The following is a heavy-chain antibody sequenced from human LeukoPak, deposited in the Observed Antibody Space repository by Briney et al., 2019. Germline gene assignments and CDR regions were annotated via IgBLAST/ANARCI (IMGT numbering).Heavy chain of an antibody. CDR1: GFTFSNYG. Sequence: GGSLRLSCAASGFTFSNYGMHWVRQAPGKGLEWVALISFDGSQKYYAYSVKGRFTISRDNSKSTVYLQMNSLRVEDAAVYYCSKDLTSDFGGDLDPWGQGTLVTVSS. CDR3: SKDLTSDFGGDLDP. V-gene: IGHV3-30*02. J-gene: IGHJ5*02. D-gene: IGHD3-10*01. CDR2: ISFDGSQK.